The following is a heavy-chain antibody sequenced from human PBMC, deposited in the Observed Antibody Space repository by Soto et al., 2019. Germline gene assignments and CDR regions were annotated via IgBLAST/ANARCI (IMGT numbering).Heavy chain of an antibody. D-gene: IGHD3-10*01. CDR1: GGSISSGGYS. V-gene: IGHV4-30-2*06. CDR2: IYPTGTT. J-gene: IGHJ6*02. CDR3: VRAPPGPSPRWVL. Sequence: QLQLRESGSGLVKPSETLSLTCTVSGGSISSGGYSWSWIRQSPEKGLEWLGCIYPTGTTYYHPSLKSRVTISVDTSMNQFSLNLTSVTAADTAVYFCVRAPPGPSPRWVLWGQGTTVTVSS.